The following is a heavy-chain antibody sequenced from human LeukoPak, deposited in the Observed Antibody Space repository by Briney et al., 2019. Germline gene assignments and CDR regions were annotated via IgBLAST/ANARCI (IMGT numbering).Heavy chain of an antibody. Sequence: SETLSLTCAVYGGSFSGYYWSWIRQPPGKGLEWIGEINHSGSTNYNPSLKSRVTISVDTSKNQFFLKLSSVTAADTAVYYCARPFAQSIAAASGGRDAFDIWGQGTMVTVSS. CDR2: INHSGST. CDR1: GGSFSGYY. D-gene: IGHD6-13*01. J-gene: IGHJ3*02. V-gene: IGHV4-34*01. CDR3: ARPFAQSIAAASGGRDAFDI.